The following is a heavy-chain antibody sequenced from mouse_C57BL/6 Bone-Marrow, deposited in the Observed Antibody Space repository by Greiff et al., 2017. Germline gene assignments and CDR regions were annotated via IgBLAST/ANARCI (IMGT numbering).Heavy chain of an antibody. V-gene: IGHV1-82*01. J-gene: IGHJ2*01. CDR2: IYPGDGDT. Sequence: QVQVVESGPELVKPGASVKISCKASGYAFSSSWMNWVKQRPGKGLEWIGRIYPGDGDTNYNGKFKGKATLTADKSSSTAYMQLSSLTSEDSAVYFCARGGYYWGQGTTLTVSS. CDR3: ARGGYY. CDR1: GYAFSSSW.